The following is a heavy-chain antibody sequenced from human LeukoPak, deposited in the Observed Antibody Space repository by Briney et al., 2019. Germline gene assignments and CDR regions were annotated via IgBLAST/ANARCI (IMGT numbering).Heavy chain of an antibody. J-gene: IGHJ3*02. CDR2: IYYSGST. CDR1: GVSISSGGYY. CDR3: ARAPSYSSSSYAFDI. D-gene: IGHD6-13*01. Sequence: SETLSLTCTVSGVSISSGGYYWSWIRQHPGKGLEGIGYIYYSGSTYYNPSLKSRVTISVDTSKNQFSLKLSSVTAADTAVYYCARAPSYSSSSYAFDIWGQGTMVTVSS. V-gene: IGHV4-31*03.